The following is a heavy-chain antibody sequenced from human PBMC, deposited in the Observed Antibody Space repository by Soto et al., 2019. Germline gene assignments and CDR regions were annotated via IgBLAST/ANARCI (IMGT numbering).Heavy chain of an antibody. CDR2: ISGSGGST. Sequence: VQLVQSGAEVKKPGASVKVSCKVSGYTLTELSMHWVRQAPGKGLEWVSAISGSGGSTYYADSVKGRFTISRDNSKNTLYLQMNSLRAEDTAVYYCAKGGAVYYDFWSGYFHFDYWGQGTLVTVSS. J-gene: IGHJ4*02. D-gene: IGHD3-3*01. CDR3: AKGGAVYYDFWSGYFHFDY. V-gene: IGHV3-23*04. CDR1: GYTLTELS.